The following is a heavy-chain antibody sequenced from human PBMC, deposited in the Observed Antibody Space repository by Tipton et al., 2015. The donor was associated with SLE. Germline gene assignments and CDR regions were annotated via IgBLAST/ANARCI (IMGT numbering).Heavy chain of an antibody. V-gene: IGHV4-59*12. D-gene: IGHD2-8*01. J-gene: IGHJ4*02. CDR1: GGSISSYY. CDR3: ARRYCTNGVCSDFDY. Sequence: TLSLTCTVSGGSISSYYWSWIRQPPGKGLEWIGYIYYSGSTNYNPSLKSRVTISVDTSKNQFSLKLSSVTAADTAVHYCARRYCTNGVCSDFDYWGQGTLVTVSS. CDR2: IYYSGST.